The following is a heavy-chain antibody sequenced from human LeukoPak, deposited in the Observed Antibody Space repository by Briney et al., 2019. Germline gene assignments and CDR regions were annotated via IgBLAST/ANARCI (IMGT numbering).Heavy chain of an antibody. D-gene: IGHD2-2*01. CDR2: INPNSGGT. V-gene: IGHV1-2*02. CDR3: ATRVVVPAAGRYFDY. CDR1: GYTFTGYY. Sequence: ASVRVSCKASGYTFTGYYMHWVRQAPGQGLEWMGWINPNSGGTNYALDFQGRVTMTRDTSISTAYLELTRLTSDDTAVYYCATRVVVPAAGRYFDYWGQGALVTVSS. J-gene: IGHJ4*02.